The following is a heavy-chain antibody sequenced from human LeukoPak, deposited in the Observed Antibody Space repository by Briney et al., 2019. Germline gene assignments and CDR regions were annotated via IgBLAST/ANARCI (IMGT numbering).Heavy chain of an antibody. CDR3: ASTYSSAWGYYFDY. CDR1: GDSISWSIYY. CDR2: IYYSGST. Sequence: SETLSLTCTVSGDSISWSIYYWGWIRQPPGKGLEWIGSIYYSGSTYYNPSLKSRVTISGDISRNQFSLKLSSVTAADTAVYYCASTYSSAWGYYFDYWGQGTLVTVSS. V-gene: IGHV4-39*01. J-gene: IGHJ4*02. D-gene: IGHD6-25*01.